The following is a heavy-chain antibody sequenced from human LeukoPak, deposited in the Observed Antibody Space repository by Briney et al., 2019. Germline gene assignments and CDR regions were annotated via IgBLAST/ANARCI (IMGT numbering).Heavy chain of an antibody. CDR2: IIPILGIA. Sequence: GASVKVSCKASGGTFSSYAISWVRQAPGQGLEWMGRIIPILGIANYAQKFQGRVTITADKSTSTAYMELSSLRSEDTAVYYCARGRQQWLRGAFDIWGQGTMVTVSS. J-gene: IGHJ3*02. CDR3: ARGRQQWLRGAFDI. D-gene: IGHD6-19*01. CDR1: GGTFSSYA. V-gene: IGHV1-69*04.